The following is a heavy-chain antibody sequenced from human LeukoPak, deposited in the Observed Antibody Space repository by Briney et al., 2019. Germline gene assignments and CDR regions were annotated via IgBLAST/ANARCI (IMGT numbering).Heavy chain of an antibody. CDR3: GRIPGASTSSSY. J-gene: IGHJ4*02. CDR1: GFAFSSYW. Sequence: GGSLGLSCAASGFAFSSYWMHWVRQAPGKGLVWVSRINTDGSSATYADSVKGRFTISRDNAKNTLYLQMNSLRAEDTAVYYCGRIPGASTSSSYWGQGTLVTVSS. CDR2: INTDGSSA. V-gene: IGHV3-74*01. D-gene: IGHD6-6*01.